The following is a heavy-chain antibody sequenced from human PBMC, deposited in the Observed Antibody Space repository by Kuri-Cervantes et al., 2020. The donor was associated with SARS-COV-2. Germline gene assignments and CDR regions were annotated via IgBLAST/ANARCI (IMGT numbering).Heavy chain of an antibody. V-gene: IGHV2-70*04. J-gene: IGHJ3*02. CDR1: GFSLRTSGMR. D-gene: IGHD2/OR15-2a*01. CDR2: IDWDDDE. CDR3: ARIQRTFAADAFDI. Sequence: SGPTLVKPIQTLTLTCTFSGFSLRTSGMRVSWIRQSPGKALEWLARIDWDDDEFYSASLKTRLTISKDTSRNQVVLTMTNMDPVDTATYYCARIQRTFAADAFDIWGQGTMVTVSS.